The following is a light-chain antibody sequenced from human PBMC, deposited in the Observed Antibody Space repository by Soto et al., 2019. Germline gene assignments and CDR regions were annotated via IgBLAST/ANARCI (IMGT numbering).Light chain of an antibody. V-gene: IGKV1-27*01. CDR3: QKYSSVLS. J-gene: IGKJ5*01. CDR1: QGISNF. CDR2: AAS. Sequence: DIQMTQSPSSLSASVGDRVTITCRASQGISNFLAWYQKKPGKVPKLLISAASTLQSGVPSRFSGSGSGTDLTLTITSLHPEDVATYYRQKYSSVLSFGQGTRQEIK.